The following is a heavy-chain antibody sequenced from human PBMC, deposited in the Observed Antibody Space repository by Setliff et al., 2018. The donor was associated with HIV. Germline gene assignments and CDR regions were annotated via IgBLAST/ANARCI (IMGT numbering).Heavy chain of an antibody. CDR3: AKPAAGSFYYYYYGMDV. D-gene: IGHD6-13*01. V-gene: IGHV3-23*01. CDR1: GFTFSSYA. Sequence: SCAASGFTFSSYAMSWVRQAPGKGLEWVSAISGSGGSTYYADSVKGRFTISRDNSKNTLYLQMNSLRAEDTAVYYCAKPAAGSFYYYYYGMDVWGQGTTVTVSS. J-gene: IGHJ6*02. CDR2: ISGSGGST.